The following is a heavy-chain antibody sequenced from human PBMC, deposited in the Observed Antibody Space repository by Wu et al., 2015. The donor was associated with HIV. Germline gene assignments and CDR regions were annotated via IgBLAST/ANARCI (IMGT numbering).Heavy chain of an antibody. CDR1: GYIFSDYY. CDR3: AMSNRAGDDDSIGSFYYGMDV. J-gene: IGHJ6*02. Sequence: QVQLEQSGSEVKEPQTSVTMSCKASGYIFSDYYIHWVRQAPGQGLEWVGMTNPNGGRTRFARRLLGRATMSRDTSTSTIKLSLKYLESEDTAVYYCAMSNRAGDDDSIGSFYYGMDVWDQGTTVTVSS. V-gene: IGHV1-46*04. D-gene: IGHD1-1*01. CDR2: TNPNGGRT.